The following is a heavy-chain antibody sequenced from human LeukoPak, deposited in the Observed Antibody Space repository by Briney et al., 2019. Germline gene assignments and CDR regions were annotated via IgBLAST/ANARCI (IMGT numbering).Heavy chain of an antibody. Sequence: GGSLRLSCAASGFTFSSYSMNWVRQAPGKGLEWVSSISGSSSYIYYADSLKGRFTISRDTSKNTLYLQMNSVRAADTAVYYCARAVQLERRHSAFDIWGQGTMVTVSS. D-gene: IGHD1-1*01. CDR3: ARAVQLERRHSAFDI. J-gene: IGHJ3*02. V-gene: IGHV3-21*01. CDR1: GFTFSSYS. CDR2: ISGSSSYI.